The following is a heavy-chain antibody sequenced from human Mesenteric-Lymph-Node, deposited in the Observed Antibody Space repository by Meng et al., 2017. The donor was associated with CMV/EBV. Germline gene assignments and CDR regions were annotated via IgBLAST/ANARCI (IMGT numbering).Heavy chain of an antibody. V-gene: IGHV3-30*02. Sequence: GGSLRLSCAASGFTFSSYGMHWVRQAPGKGLEWVAFIRYDGSNKYYADSVKGRFTISRDNAKNSLYLQMNSLRAEDTALYYCAKDYSGSYYGAYYFDYWGQGTLVTVSS. J-gene: IGHJ4*02. CDR2: IRYDGSNK. CDR1: GFTFSSYG. D-gene: IGHD1-26*01. CDR3: AKDYSGSYYGAYYFDY.